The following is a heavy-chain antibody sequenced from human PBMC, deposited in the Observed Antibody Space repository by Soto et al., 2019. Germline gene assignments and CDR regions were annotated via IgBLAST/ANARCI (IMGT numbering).Heavy chain of an antibody. CDR3: ARAGYYGSGGFGV. J-gene: IGHJ4*02. CDR1: GYTFNNYA. Sequence: ASVKVSCKASGYTFNNYAITWVRQAPGQGLEWMGWLSIYNGNTNFAQKFQGRLTMTTDTGTNTVYMELRGLNSDDTAVYFCARAGYYGSGGFGVWGEAAVLTVA. CDR2: LSIYNGNT. V-gene: IGHV1-18*04. D-gene: IGHD3-10*01.